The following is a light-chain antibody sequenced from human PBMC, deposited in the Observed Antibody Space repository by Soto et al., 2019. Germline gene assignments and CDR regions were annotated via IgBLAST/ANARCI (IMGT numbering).Light chain of an antibody. CDR3: QQFSTYPWT. J-gene: IGKJ1*01. Sequence: DIQLTQSPSFLAASVGDRVTTTCRASQGISTYLAWYQQKPGKAPKLLIYAASTLQTGVPSRFSGSGSGTEFTLTISSLQPEDFATYYCQQFSTYPWTFGQGTKVEIK. V-gene: IGKV1-9*01. CDR2: AAS. CDR1: QGISTY.